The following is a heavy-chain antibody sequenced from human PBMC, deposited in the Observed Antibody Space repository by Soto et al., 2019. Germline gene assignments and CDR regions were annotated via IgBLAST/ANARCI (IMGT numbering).Heavy chain of an antibody. J-gene: IGHJ4*02. CDR3: ARDSALYGGYSFDY. CDR1: GDSISFYY. CDR2: IYYSGST. V-gene: IGHV4-59*01. D-gene: IGHD5-12*01. Sequence: PSETLSLTCTVSGDSISFYYWSWIRQPPGKGLEWVGYIYYSGSTNYNPSLKSRVTVSLDMSKNQFSLKLSSMTAADTAVYYRARDSALYGGYSFDYWGQGTLVTVSS.